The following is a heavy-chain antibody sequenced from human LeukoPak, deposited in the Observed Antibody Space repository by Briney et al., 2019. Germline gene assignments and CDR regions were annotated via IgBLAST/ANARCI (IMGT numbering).Heavy chain of an antibody. Sequence: PGGSLRLSCAASGFTFSSYGMHWVRQAPGKGLEWVAVISYDGSNKYYADSVKGRFTISRDNPKNTLYLQMNSLRAEDTAVYYCAKQEGGYDFWSGFLYWGQGTLVTVSS. CDR2: ISYDGSNK. V-gene: IGHV3-30*18. CDR1: GFTFSSYG. CDR3: AKQEGGYDFWSGFLY. D-gene: IGHD3-3*01. J-gene: IGHJ4*02.